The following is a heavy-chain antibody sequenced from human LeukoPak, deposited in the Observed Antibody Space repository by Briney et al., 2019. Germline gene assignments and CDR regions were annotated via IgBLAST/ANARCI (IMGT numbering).Heavy chain of an antibody. V-gene: IGHV3-30*02. CDR3: ARAAYYDILTGYFPEYYFDY. J-gene: IGHJ4*02. CDR2: IRYDGSNK. CDR1: GFTFSSYG. Sequence: GGSLRLSCAASGFTFSSYGMHWVRQAPGKGLEWVAFIRYDGSNKYYADSVKGRFTISRDNAKNSLYLQMNSLRAEDTAVYYCARAAYYDILTGYFPEYYFDYWAREPWSPSPQ. D-gene: IGHD3-9*01.